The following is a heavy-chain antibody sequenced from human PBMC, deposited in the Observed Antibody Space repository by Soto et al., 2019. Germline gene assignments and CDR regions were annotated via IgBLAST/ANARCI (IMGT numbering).Heavy chain of an antibody. CDR2: IYPGDSDT. CDR1: GYSFTSYW. CDR3: ARVGFFLWFGDNSPGAFDI. Sequence: GESLKISCKGSGYSFTSYWIGWVRQMPGKGLEWMGIIYPGDSDTRYSPSFQGQVTISADKSISTAYLQWSSLKASDTAMYYCARVGFFLWFGDNSPGAFDISGQGTMVTVSS. V-gene: IGHV5-51*01. J-gene: IGHJ3*02. D-gene: IGHD3-10*01.